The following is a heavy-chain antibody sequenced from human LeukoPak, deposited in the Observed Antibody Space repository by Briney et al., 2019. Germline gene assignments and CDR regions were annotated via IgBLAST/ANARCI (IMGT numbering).Heavy chain of an antibody. CDR3: ARRRVATIRYYYYYGMDV. CDR1: GFTFGSYG. CDR2: IWYDGSNK. J-gene: IGHJ6*04. D-gene: IGHD5-12*01. Sequence: GRSLRPSCAASGFTFGSYGMHWVRQAPGKGLEWVAVIWYDGSNKYYADSVKGRFTISRDNSKNTLYLRMNSLRAEDTAVYYCARRRVATIRYYYYYGMDVWGKGTTVTVSS. V-gene: IGHV3-33*01.